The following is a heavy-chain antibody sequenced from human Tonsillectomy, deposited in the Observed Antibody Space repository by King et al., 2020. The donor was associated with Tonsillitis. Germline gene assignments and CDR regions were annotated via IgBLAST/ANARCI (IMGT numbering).Heavy chain of an antibody. D-gene: IGHD5-12*01. CDR1: GFTFSSYS. Sequence: VQLVESGGGLVKPGGSLRLSCAASGFTFSSYSMNWVRQAPGKGLEWVSSISSSSSYIYCADSVKGRFTISRDNAKNSLYLQMKSLRAEDTAVYYCARERDMVATGWFDPWGQGTLVTVSS. V-gene: IGHV3-21*01. CDR2: ISSSSSYI. J-gene: IGHJ5*02. CDR3: ARERDMVATGWFDP.